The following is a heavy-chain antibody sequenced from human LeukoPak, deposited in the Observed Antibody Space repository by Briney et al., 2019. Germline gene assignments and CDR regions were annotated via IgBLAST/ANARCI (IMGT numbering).Heavy chain of an antibody. J-gene: IGHJ3*02. V-gene: IGHV1-18*01. D-gene: IGHD6-19*01. CDR2: ISAYNGNT. CDR3: ATSIGWHWAAFAI. Sequence: ASVKVSCKASGCTFTSYGFSWVRQAPGQGLEWMGWISAYNGNTNYAQRLQDRVTMTTDTSTSTAYMELRSLRSDDTAVYYCATSIGWHWAAFAIWGQGTMVTVSS. CDR1: GCTFTSYG.